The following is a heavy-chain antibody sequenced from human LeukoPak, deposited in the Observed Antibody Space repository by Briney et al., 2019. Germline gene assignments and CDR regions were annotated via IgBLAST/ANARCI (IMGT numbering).Heavy chain of an antibody. CDR2: INPNSGGT. J-gene: IGHJ4*02. Sequence: ASVKVSCKASGYTFTGYYMHWVRQAPGQGLEWMGWINPNSGGTNYAQKFQGRVTMTRDTSISTAYMELSRLRSDDTAVYCCARGPYDFWSGYYTYYFDYWGQGTLVTVSS. D-gene: IGHD3-3*01. CDR3: ARGPYDFWSGYYTYYFDY. CDR1: GYTFTGYY. V-gene: IGHV1-2*02.